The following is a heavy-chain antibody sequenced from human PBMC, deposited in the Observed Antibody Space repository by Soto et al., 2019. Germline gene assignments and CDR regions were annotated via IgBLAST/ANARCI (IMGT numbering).Heavy chain of an antibody. Sequence: QVQLVQSGAEVKKPGASVKVSCKASGYTFTSYGISWVRQAPGQGLEWMGWISAYNGNTNYAQKLQGRVTMTTDTSTSTAYMALRSLRSDDTAVYYYASSITNYGDYGIGAFDIWGQGTMVTVSS. J-gene: IGHJ3*02. CDR3: ASSITNYGDYGIGAFDI. CDR2: ISAYNGNT. D-gene: IGHD4-17*01. CDR1: GYTFTSYG. V-gene: IGHV1-18*01.